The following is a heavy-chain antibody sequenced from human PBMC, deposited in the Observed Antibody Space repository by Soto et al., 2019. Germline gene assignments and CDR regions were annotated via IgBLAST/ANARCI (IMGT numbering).Heavy chain of an antibody. Sequence: PSETLSLTCPVSGGSISSGGYYWSWIRQHPGKGLEWIGYIYYSGSTYYNPSLKSRVTISVDTSKNQFSLKLSSVTAADAAVYYCARDPGGPDAFDIWGQGTMVTVSS. D-gene: IGHD2-15*01. CDR2: IYYSGST. V-gene: IGHV4-31*03. CDR3: ARDPGGPDAFDI. J-gene: IGHJ3*02. CDR1: GGSISSGGYY.